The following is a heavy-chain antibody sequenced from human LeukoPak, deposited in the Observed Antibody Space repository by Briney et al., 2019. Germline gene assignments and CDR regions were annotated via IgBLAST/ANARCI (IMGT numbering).Heavy chain of an antibody. V-gene: IGHV4-39*01. CDR1: GGSISSSSYY. Sequence: PSETLSLTCTVSGGSISSSSYYWGWIRQPPGKGLEWIGSIYYSGSTYYNPSLKSRVTISVDTSKNQFSLKLSSVTAADTAVYYCARPGGEHFWYWGQGTLVTVSS. J-gene: IGHJ4*02. CDR3: ARPGGEHFWY. D-gene: IGHD3-3*02. CDR2: IYYSGST.